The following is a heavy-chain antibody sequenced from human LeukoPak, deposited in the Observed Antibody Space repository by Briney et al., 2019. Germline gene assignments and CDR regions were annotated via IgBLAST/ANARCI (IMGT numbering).Heavy chain of an antibody. J-gene: IGHJ4*02. Sequence: GGSLRLSCAASGFTFSSYEMTWVRQAPGKGLEWVSYISSSGSTIYYADSVKGRLTISRDNAKNSLYLQMNSLRAEDTAVYYCARAYRDYYDTSGYYYEDYWGQGTLVTVSS. CDR2: ISSSGSTI. CDR1: GFTFSSYE. CDR3: ARAYRDYYDTSGYYYEDY. D-gene: IGHD3-22*01. V-gene: IGHV3-48*03.